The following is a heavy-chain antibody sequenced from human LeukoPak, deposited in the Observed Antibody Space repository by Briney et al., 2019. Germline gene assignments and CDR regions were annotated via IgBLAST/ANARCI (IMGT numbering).Heavy chain of an antibody. CDR2: IRYDGSNE. CDR3: AKDHSSGWSTLSYFDL. V-gene: IGHV3-30*02. J-gene: IGHJ2*01. D-gene: IGHD6-19*01. CDR1: GFTFSNYG. Sequence: QPGGSLRLSGAASGFTFSNYGMHWVRQAPGKGLEWVAFIRYDGSNEYYADSVKGRFTISRDNSKNTLYLQMNSLRAEDTAVYYCAKDHSSGWSTLSYFDLWGRGTLVTVSS.